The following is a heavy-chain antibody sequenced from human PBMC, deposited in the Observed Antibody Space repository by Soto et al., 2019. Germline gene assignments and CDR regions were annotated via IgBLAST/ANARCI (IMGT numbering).Heavy chain of an antibody. CDR2: IFSNDEK. D-gene: IGHD6-13*01. CDR3: ARIYGIAAAGTENWFDP. Sequence: QVTLKESGPVLVKPTETLTLTCTVSGFSLSNARMGVSWIRQPPGKALEWLAHIFSNDEKSYSTSLKSRLTISKXXSXSXXVLTMTNMEPVDTATYYCARIYGIAAAGTENWFDPWGQGTLVTVSS. J-gene: IGHJ5*02. V-gene: IGHV2-26*01. CDR1: GFSLSNARMG.